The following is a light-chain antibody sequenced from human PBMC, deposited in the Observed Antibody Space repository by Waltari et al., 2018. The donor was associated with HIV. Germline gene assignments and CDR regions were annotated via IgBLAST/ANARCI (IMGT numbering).Light chain of an antibody. CDR3: RQALHTPFM. Sequence: LLTQSPVSLAVTPGESASISCKSVQSLLHKNGKNYLDWYVKKPGQTPQLLMYMASSLAAGVPVRFSGSGSGTEFTLKISRVEAEDVGLYYCRQALHTPFMFGHGTRLEI. CDR2: MAS. CDR1: QSLLHKNGKNY. J-gene: IGKJ5*01. V-gene: IGKV2-28*01.